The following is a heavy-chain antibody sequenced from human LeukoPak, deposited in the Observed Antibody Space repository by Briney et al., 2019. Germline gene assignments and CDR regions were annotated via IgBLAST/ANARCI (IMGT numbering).Heavy chain of an antibody. J-gene: IGHJ2*01. D-gene: IGHD3-22*01. CDR2: IYSGGST. CDR1: GFTVSTNY. V-gene: IGHV3-53*01. Sequence: PGGALRLSCAASGFTVSTNYMSWVRQAPGKGLEGVSIIYSGGSTSYADSVKGRFTISGDISKNTLFLQMSSLRAEDTAVYYCARSPRIYDSSGYYLVEYFDLWGRGTLVTVSS. CDR3: ARSPRIYDSSGYYLVEYFDL.